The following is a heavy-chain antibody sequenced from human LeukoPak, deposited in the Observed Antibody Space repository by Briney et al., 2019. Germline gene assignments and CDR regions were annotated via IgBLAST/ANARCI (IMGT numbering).Heavy chain of an antibody. D-gene: IGHD3-22*01. Sequence: PSETLSLTCAVYGGSFSGYYWSWIRQPPGKGLEWIGEINHSGSTNYNPSLKSRVTISVDTSKNQFSLKLSSVTAADTAVYYCAREDSSGYLAAFEIWGQGTMVTVSS. CDR1: GGSFSGYY. J-gene: IGHJ3*02. CDR2: INHSGST. CDR3: AREDSSGYLAAFEI. V-gene: IGHV4-34*01.